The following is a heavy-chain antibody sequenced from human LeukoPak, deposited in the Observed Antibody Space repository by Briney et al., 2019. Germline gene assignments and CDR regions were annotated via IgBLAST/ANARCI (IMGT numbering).Heavy chain of an antibody. J-gene: IGHJ6*04. Sequence: SVKVSCKASGGTFSSYAISWVRQAPGQGLEWMGGIIPIFGTANYAQKFQGRVTITADKSTSTAYMELSSLRSEDTAVYYCARMSGNVVVPAGTLGYYYYYGMDVWGKGTTVTVFS. V-gene: IGHV1-69*06. CDR1: GGTFSSYA. CDR2: IIPIFGTA. CDR3: ARMSGNVVVPAGTLGYYYYYGMDV. D-gene: IGHD2-2*01.